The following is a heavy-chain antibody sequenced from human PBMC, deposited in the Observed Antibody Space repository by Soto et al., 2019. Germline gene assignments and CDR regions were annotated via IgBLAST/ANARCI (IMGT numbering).Heavy chain of an antibody. CDR2: ISGSGAGT. D-gene: IGHD3-3*01. V-gene: IGHV3-23*01. CDR1: GFTFSTSG. CDR3: AKGPTVFGAVISFDYYYGMYV. J-gene: IGHJ6*02. Sequence: GGSLRLSCTASGFTFSTSGMSWVRQSQGRGLEWVSGISGSGAGTYYADSVKGRFTISRDNSKNTLYLQMSGLRAEDAAVYYCAKGPTVFGAVISFDYYYGMYVCGQGTPVTVSS.